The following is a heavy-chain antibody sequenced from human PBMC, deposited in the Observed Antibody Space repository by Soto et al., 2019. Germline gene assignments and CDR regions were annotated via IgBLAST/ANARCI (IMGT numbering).Heavy chain of an antibody. CDR1: GGPISSSSYY. Sequence: SETLSLTCTVSGGPISSSSYYWGWILHPPGKGLEWIGSIYYSGSTYYNPSLKSRVTISVDTSKNQFSLKLSSVTAADTAVYYCASPKIAFYNWFDPWGQRTLVTVSS. CDR3: ASPKIAFYNWFDP. J-gene: IGHJ5*02. D-gene: IGHD3-3*02. V-gene: IGHV4-39*01. CDR2: IYYSGST.